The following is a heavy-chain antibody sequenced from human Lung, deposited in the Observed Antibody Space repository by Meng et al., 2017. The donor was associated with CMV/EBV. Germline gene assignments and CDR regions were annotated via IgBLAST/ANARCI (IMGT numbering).Heavy chain of an antibody. Sequence: QVQLQESGPGLVKPSQTLSLTCTVSGGSISSGGFYWSWIHQHPGKGLEWIGYIYYSGSTYYNPSLRSRVAISIDTSKNQFSLKLTSVTAADTAVYFCARTNYGDYNWFDPWGQGTLVTVSS. D-gene: IGHD4-17*01. CDR2: IYYSGST. J-gene: IGHJ5*02. CDR3: ARTNYGDYNWFDP. CDR1: GGSISSGGFY. V-gene: IGHV4-31*03.